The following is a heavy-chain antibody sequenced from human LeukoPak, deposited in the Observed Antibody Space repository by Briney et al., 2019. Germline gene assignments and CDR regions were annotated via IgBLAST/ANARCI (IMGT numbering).Heavy chain of an antibody. CDR1: GGSISSGRYY. Sequence: PSETLSLTCTVSGGSISSGRYYWSWIQQPAGKGLEWIGRIYTSGNTNYNPSLKSRVTISVDTSKSQFSLKLSSVTAADTAVYYCARSSLEARPIAARANCFDPWGQGTLVTVSS. CDR3: ARSSLEARPIAARANCFDP. V-gene: IGHV4-61*02. CDR2: IYTSGNT. D-gene: IGHD6-6*01. J-gene: IGHJ5*02.